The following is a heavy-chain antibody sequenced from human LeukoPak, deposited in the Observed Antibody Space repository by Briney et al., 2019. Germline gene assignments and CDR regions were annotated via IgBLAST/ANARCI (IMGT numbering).Heavy chain of an antibody. Sequence: SETLSLTCTVSGGSISSHYWSWIRQPPGKGLEWIGYIHYSGSTNYNPSLKSRVTISVGTSKNQFSLKLSSVTAADTAVYYCARERAAYYYMDVWGKGTTVTVSS. D-gene: IGHD6-25*01. J-gene: IGHJ6*03. CDR3: ARERAAYYYMDV. V-gene: IGHV4-59*11. CDR1: GGSISSHY. CDR2: IHYSGST.